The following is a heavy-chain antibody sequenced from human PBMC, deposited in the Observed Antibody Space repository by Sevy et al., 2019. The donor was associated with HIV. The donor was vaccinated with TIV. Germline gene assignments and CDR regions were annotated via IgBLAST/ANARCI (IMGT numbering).Heavy chain of an antibody. CDR2: VKSKPDGGTT. CDR1: GFTFSNAW. J-gene: IGHJ4*02. D-gene: IGHD3-22*01. V-gene: IGHV3-15*07. CDR3: STDRLYYDSSGYYYEFDY. Sequence: GGSLRLSCAASGFTFSNAWMSWVRQAPGKGLEWVGRVKSKPDGGTTDYAAPVKGRFTISRDDSKNTLYLQMNSLKTEDTAVYYCSTDRLYYDSSGYYYEFDYWGQGTLVTVSS.